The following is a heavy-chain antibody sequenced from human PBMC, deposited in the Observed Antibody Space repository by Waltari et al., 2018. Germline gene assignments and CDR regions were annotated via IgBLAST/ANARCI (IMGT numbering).Heavy chain of an antibody. D-gene: IGHD2-2*01. CDR1: GLTSGRNS. J-gene: IGHJ4*02. CDR3: AKVPGSTSIDY. CDR2: IRGSGGST. Sequence: EVQLLESGGGLAQPGGSLRLSCAASGLTSGRNSMTSFRQAHGRGLAWVSGIRGSGGSTYYADAVKGRFTISRDNSKNTLYLEMNSLRAEDTAVYYCAKVPGSTSIDYWGQGTLVTVSS. V-gene: IGHV3-23*01.